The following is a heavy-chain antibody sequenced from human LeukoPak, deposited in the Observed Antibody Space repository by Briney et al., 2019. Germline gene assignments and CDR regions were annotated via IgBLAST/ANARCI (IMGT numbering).Heavy chain of an antibody. CDR2: ISGSGAYV. D-gene: IGHD3-3*01. V-gene: IGHV3-21*01. Sequence: GGSLRLSCAASGFTFTTYTMNWVRQAPGKGLEWVSSISGSGAYVYYADSVKGRFTISRDNVKNSLYLQMNSLSAEDTALYYCASDFWSGYYTGSGSDYWGQGTLVTVSS. J-gene: IGHJ4*02. CDR1: GFTFTTYT. CDR3: ASDFWSGYYTGSGSDY.